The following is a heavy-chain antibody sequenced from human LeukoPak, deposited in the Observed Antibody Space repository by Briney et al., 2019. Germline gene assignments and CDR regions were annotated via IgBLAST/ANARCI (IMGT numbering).Heavy chain of an antibody. V-gene: IGHV3-20*04. Sequence: PGGSLRLSCAASGFTVSSNYMSWVRQAPGKGLEWVSGINWSGGSTGYADSVKGRFTISRDNVKNSLYLQMNSLRAEDTALYYCARDSGYSSSWYDAFDIWGQGTMVTVSS. CDR1: GFTVSSNY. J-gene: IGHJ3*02. CDR2: INWSGGST. CDR3: ARDSGYSSSWYDAFDI. D-gene: IGHD6-13*01.